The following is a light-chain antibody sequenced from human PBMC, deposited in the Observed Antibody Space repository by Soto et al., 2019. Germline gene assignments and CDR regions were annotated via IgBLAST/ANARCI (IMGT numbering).Light chain of an antibody. J-gene: IGKJ3*01. V-gene: IGKV3-11*01. CDR3: QQRSDWPRT. CDR2: DSS. Sequence: EIVLTQSPATLSLSPGERATLSCRASHSVGSFLAWYQQKPGQAPRLLIYDSSTRATGIPARFSGSGSRTDFTLPISSLEPEDFAVYYCQQRSDWPRTFGPGTKVDI. CDR1: HSVGSF.